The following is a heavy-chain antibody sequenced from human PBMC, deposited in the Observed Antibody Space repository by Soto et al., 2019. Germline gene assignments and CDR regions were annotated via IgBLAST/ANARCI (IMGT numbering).Heavy chain of an antibody. CDR3: ARISVASRYMDV. J-gene: IGHJ6*03. CDR1: GGSISSSSYY. V-gene: IGHV4-39*01. CDR2: FYYSGST. D-gene: IGHD5-12*01. Sequence: SETLSLTCTVSGGSISSSSYYWGWIRQSPGKGLEWIGSFYYSGSTYYSASLKSRVTVSGDTSKKQISLRLSSVTAADTAVYYCARISVASRYMDVWGKGSTVTVSS.